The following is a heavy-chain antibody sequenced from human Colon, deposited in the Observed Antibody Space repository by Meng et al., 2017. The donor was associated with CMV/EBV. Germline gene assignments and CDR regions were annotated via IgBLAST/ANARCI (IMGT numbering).Heavy chain of an antibody. CDR1: GFTFRTSW. D-gene: IGHD3-22*01. CDR3: VRDNARVQGNIPILVVPQGFDY. J-gene: IGHJ4*02. Sequence: GGSLRLSCAASGFTFRTSWMHWVRQAPGKGLVWVSRINSDGSSLSYADFVKGRFTISRDNAKNMVYLQMSSLSAEDTAVYYCVRDNARVQGNIPILVVPQGFDYWGQGTVVTVSS. CDR2: INSDGSSL. V-gene: IGHV3-74*01.